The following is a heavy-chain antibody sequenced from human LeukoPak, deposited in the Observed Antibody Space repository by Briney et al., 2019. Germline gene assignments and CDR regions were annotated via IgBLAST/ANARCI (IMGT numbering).Heavy chain of an antibody. CDR1: GDYISSTRYY. Sequence: SETLSLTCTVSGDYISSTRYYWGWIRQPPGKGLEWIGSIFYSGNTYYNPSLKSRVTISVDTSKNQFSLKLYSVTAADTAVYYCAKDGGMFSYSSGNSQDGMDVWGQGTTVTVSS. J-gene: IGHJ6*02. D-gene: IGHD3-10*01. CDR2: IFYSGNT. CDR3: AKDGGMFSYSSGNSQDGMDV. V-gene: IGHV4-39*07.